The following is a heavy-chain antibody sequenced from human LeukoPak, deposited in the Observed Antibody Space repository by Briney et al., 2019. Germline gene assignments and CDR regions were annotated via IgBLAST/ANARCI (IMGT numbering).Heavy chain of an antibody. CDR1: GYTFTCYY. V-gene: IGHV1-2*06. D-gene: IGHD3-10*01. Sequence: ASVKVSCKASGYTFTCYYLHWVRQAPGQGLEWMGRINPNSGGTNYAQKFQGRVTMTTDTSISTAYMELNRLTSDDTAVYYCAREPMVRDFNWFDPWGQGTLVTVSS. CDR2: INPNSGGT. J-gene: IGHJ5*02. CDR3: AREPMVRDFNWFDP.